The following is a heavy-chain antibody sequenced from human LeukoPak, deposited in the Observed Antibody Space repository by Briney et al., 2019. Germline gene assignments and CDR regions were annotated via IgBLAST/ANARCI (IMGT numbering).Heavy chain of an antibody. V-gene: IGHV3-74*01. CDR3: ARAWGDYPYYYYMDV. J-gene: IGHJ6*03. CDR2: INSDGSST. Sequence: PGGSLRLSCAASGFTFSSYWMHWVRQAPGKGLVWVSRINSDGSSTSYADSVKGRFTISRDNAKNTLYLQMNSLRAEDTAVYYCARAWGDYPYYYYMDVWGKGTTVTVSS. CDR1: GFTFSSYW. D-gene: IGHD3-16*01.